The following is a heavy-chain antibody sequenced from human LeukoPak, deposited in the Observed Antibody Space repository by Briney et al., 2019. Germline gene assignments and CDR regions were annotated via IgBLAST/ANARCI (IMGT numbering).Heavy chain of an antibody. CDR2: INWNGGST. CDR1: GFTFDDYG. D-gene: IGHD2-21*02. J-gene: IGHJ3*02. CDR3: AKDICGGDCYSRSAFDI. Sequence: GGSLRLSCAASGFTFDDYGMSWVRQGPGKGLERVSGINWNGGSTGYADSVKGRFTISRDNSKNTLYLQMNSLRAEDTAVYYCAKDICGGDCYSRSAFDIWGQGTMVTVSS. V-gene: IGHV3-20*04.